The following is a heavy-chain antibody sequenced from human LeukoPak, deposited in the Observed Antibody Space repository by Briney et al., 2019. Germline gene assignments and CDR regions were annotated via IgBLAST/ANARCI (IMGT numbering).Heavy chain of an antibody. CDR2: ISYDGSNK. J-gene: IGHJ5*02. CDR3: AKDTRPVPAAIWWFDP. V-gene: IGHV3-30-3*01. D-gene: IGHD2-2*02. Sequence: PGGSLRLSCAASGFTFSSYAMHWVRQAPGKGLEWVAVISYDGSNKYYADSVKGRFTISRDNSKNTLYLQMNSLRAEDTAVYYCAKDTRPVPAAIWWFDPWGQGTLVTVSS. CDR1: GFTFSSYA.